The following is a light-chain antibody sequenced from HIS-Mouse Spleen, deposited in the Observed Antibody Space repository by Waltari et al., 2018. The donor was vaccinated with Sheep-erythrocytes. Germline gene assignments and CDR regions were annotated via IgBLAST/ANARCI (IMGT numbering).Light chain of an antibody. J-gene: IGLJ3*02. CDR2: EGS. CDR1: SSAFGSYTL. V-gene: IGLV2-23*01. CDR3: CSYAGSSTPWV. Sequence: QSALTQPASVSGSPGQSITISCTVTSSAFGSYTLLSWYQQHPGKAPKLMIYEGSKRPSGVSNRFSGSKSGNTASLTISGLQAEDEADYYCCSYAGSSTPWVFGGGTKLTVL.